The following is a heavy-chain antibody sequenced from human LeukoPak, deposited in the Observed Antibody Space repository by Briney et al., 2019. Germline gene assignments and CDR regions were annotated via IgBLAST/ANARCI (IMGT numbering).Heavy chain of an antibody. D-gene: IGHD6-19*01. Sequence: ASVQVSCKTSGYTFTGYYIHWVRQPPGQGLEWMGWINPNSGATDYAQKFQGRVTMTRDTSISTAYMELSRLRSDDTAVYYCARGYSSGWSWGQGTLVTVSS. J-gene: IGHJ5*02. CDR1: GYTFTGYY. CDR2: INPNSGAT. CDR3: ARGYSSGWS. V-gene: IGHV1-2*02.